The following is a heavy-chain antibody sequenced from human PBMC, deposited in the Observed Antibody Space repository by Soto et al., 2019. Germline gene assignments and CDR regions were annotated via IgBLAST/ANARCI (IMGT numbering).Heavy chain of an antibody. D-gene: IGHD2-15*01. V-gene: IGHV1-69*10. CDR3: AMGHCSGGSCYGDDAFDI. CDR2: IIPILGIA. J-gene: IGHJ3*02. Sequence: SVKVSCKASGGTFSSYTISWVRQAPGQGLEWMGGIIPILGIANYAQKFQGRVTITADKSTSTAYMELSSLRSEDTAVYYCAMGHCSGGSCYGDDAFDIWGQGTMVTVSS. CDR1: GGTFSSYT.